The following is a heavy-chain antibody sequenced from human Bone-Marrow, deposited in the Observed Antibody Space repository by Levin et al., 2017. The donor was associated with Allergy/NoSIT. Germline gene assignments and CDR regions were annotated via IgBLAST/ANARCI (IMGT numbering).Heavy chain of an antibody. CDR2: IRSISGGGTT. D-gene: IGHD3/OR15-3a*01. J-gene: IGHJ4*02. CDR3: TTLGQSNQFTY. V-gene: IGHV3-15*01. Sequence: GGSLRLSCAASGFSFSGVWMTWVRQAPGKGLEWVGRIRSISGGGTTEYAAPVKGRFIISRDDSENRLYLQMSSLKTEDTAVYYCTTLGQSNQFTYWGQGTLVTVSS. CDR1: GFSFSGVW.